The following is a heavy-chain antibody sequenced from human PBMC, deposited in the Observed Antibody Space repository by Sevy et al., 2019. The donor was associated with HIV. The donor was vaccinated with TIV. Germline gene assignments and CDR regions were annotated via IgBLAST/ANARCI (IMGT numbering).Heavy chain of an antibody. D-gene: IGHD2-15*01. CDR3: ARDFSLREYCSGGSCPFDP. Sequence: ASVKVSCKASGGTFSSYAISWVRQAPGQGLEWMGGIIPIFGTANYAQKFQGRVTITADESTSTAYMELSSLRSEDTAVYYCARDFSLREYCSGGSCPFDPWGQGTLVTVSS. V-gene: IGHV1-69*13. J-gene: IGHJ5*02. CDR1: GGTFSSYA. CDR2: IIPIFGTA.